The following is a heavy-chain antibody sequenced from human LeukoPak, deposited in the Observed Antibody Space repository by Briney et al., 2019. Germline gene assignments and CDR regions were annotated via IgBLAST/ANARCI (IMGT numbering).Heavy chain of an antibody. CDR3: ARASDPWLQLT. J-gene: IGHJ5*02. D-gene: IGHD5-24*01. CDR1: GFTFSNYW. Sequence: GGSLRLSCAASGFTFSNYWMIWVRQAPGKGLEWVGNIKQDGSEKLYADSVRGRFSISRDNAQTSLYLQMNSLRAEDTAVCYCARASDPWLQLTWGQGTLVTVSS. CDR2: IKQDGSEK. V-gene: IGHV3-7*05.